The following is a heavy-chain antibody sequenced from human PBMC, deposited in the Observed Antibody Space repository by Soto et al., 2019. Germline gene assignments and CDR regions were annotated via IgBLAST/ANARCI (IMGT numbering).Heavy chain of an antibody. CDR2: ISSSSSYI. CDR1: GFTFSSYS. CDR3: ARCCSSTSRDY. V-gene: IGHV3-21*01. Sequence: GGSLRLSCAASGFTFSSYSMNWVRQAPGKGLECVSSISSSSSYIYYADSVKGRFTISRDNAKNSLYLQMNSLRAEDTAVYYCARCCSSTSRDYWGQGTLVTVSS. J-gene: IGHJ4*02. D-gene: IGHD2-2*01.